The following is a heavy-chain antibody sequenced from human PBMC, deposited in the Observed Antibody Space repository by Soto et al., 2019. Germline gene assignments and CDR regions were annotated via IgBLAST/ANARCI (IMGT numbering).Heavy chain of an antibody. Sequence: GGSLRLSCAASGLTFSSYAMSWVRQAPGKGLEWVSAISGSGGSTYYADSVKGRFTISRDNSKNTLYLQMNSLRAEDTAVYYRANGMITFELPYYWGRGTLVTVS. CDR1: GLTFSSYA. D-gene: IGHD3-16*01. J-gene: IGHJ4*02. CDR3: ANGMITFELPYY. V-gene: IGHV3-23*01. CDR2: ISGSGGST.